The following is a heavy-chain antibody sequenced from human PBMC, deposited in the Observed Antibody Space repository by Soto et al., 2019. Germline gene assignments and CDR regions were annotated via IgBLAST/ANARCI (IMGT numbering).Heavy chain of an antibody. Sequence: QVQLVQSGAEVKKPGASVKVSCKASGYSFTSYGISWVRQAPGQGPEWMGWISGHNGNTNHPQSLQGRVTMTTDTSRNTAYMELRSLRSDDTYVYYCARHRFNYYDDTIYYYFDYWGQGTLVTVSS. CDR2: ISGHNGNT. D-gene: IGHD3-22*01. V-gene: IGHV1-18*04. J-gene: IGHJ4*02. CDR3: ARHRFNYYDDTIYYYFDY. CDR1: GYSFTSYG.